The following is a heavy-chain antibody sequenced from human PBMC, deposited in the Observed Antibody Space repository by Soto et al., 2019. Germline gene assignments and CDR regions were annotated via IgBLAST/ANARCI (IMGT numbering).Heavy chain of an antibody. CDR3: ARLGDIVVVPAAKSSPRIAAAGMFDY. D-gene: IGHD2-2*01. J-gene: IGHJ4*02. CDR1: GGSISSYY. Sequence: SETLSLTCTVSGGSISSYYWSWIRQPPGKGLEWIGYIYYSGSTNYNPSLKSRVTIPVDTSKNQFSLKLSSVTAADTAVYYCARLGDIVVVPAAKSSPRIAAAGMFDYWGQGTLVTVSS. V-gene: IGHV4-59*08. CDR2: IYYSGST.